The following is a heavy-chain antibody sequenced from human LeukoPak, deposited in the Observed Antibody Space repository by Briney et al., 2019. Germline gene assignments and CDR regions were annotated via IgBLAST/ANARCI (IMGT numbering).Heavy chain of an antibody. CDR1: GGSISSYY. CDR3: AREGAGRPHYSYYYMDV. J-gene: IGHJ6*03. V-gene: IGHV4-59*12. D-gene: IGHD6-6*01. CDR2: IYYSGST. Sequence: PSETLSLTCTVSGGSISSYYWSWIRQPPGKGLEWIGYIYYSGSTNYNPSLKSRVTISVDTSKNQFSLKLSSVTAADTAVYYCAREGAGRPHYSYYYMDVWGKGTTVTVSS.